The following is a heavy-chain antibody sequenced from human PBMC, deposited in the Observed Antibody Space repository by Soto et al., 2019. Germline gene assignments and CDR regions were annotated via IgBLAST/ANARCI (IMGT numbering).Heavy chain of an antibody. CDR1: GFTFSTSW. Sequence: EVQLVESGGGLVQPGGSLRLSCAASGFTFSTSWMHWVRQTPGKGLVWVSHINPDGSITNYADSAKGRFTISRDNAKNTLFLQMNNLRAADTSVYFCARHIGYGGNWGQGTLVTVSS. CDR2: INPDGSIT. CDR3: ARHIGYGGN. J-gene: IGHJ4*02. D-gene: IGHD3-16*01. V-gene: IGHV3-74*01.